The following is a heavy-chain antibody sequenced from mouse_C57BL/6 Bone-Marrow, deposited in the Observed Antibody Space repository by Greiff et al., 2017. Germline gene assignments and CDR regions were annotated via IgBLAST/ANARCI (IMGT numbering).Heavy chain of an antibody. Sequence: VQLQQPGAELVRPGSSVKLSCKASGYTFTSYWMDWVKQRPGQGLEWIGNIYPSDSETHYTQKFKDKATWTVEKSSSPAYMQLSSLTSEDSAVYYCATLYAMDYWGQGTSVTVSS. CDR1: GYTFTSYW. CDR2: IYPSDSET. J-gene: IGHJ4*01. V-gene: IGHV1-61*01. CDR3: ATLYAMDY.